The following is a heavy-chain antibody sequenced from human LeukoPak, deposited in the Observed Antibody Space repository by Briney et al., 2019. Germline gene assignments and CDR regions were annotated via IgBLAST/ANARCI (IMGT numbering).Heavy chain of an antibody. D-gene: IGHD3-9*01. CDR3: ARTARGYDILTGLDY. CDR1: GGTFSSYA. J-gene: IGHJ4*02. V-gene: IGHV1-69*13. CDR2: IIPIFGTA. Sequence: SVKVSCKASGGTFSSYAISWVRQAPGQGLEWMGGIIPIFGTANYAQKFQGRVTITADESTSTAYMELSSLRSEDTAVYYCARTARGYDILTGLDYWGQGTLVTVSS.